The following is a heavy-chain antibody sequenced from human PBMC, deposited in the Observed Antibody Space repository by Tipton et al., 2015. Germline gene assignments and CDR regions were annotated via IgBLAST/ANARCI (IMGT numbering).Heavy chain of an antibody. CDR1: GDSVTYYY. D-gene: IGHD3-9*01. CDR3: ACQDYDSLTRDYQTVDY. V-gene: IGHV4-59*04. J-gene: IGHJ4*02. CDR2: ISHSGNT. Sequence: TLSLTCTVSGDSVTYYYWSWIRQTPGKGLEWIGSISHSGNTYYNPSLKSRVTMSRDTSKNQFSLKLTSVTAADTAVYYCACQDYDSLTRDYQTVDYWGQGTLVTVSS.